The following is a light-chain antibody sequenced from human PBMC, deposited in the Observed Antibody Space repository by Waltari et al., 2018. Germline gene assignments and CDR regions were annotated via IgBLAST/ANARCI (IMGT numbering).Light chain of an antibody. J-gene: IGKJ2*01. CDR2: DAS. Sequence: EIVLTQSPATLSLSPGERATLSCRASQSISVYLAWYQQKPGQAPRLLIYDASNRATGIPARFSGSRSGTDFTLTISSLEPEDFALYYCQQRSNWPPDFGQGTKLEIK. V-gene: IGKV3-11*01. CDR1: QSISVY. CDR3: QQRSNWPPD.